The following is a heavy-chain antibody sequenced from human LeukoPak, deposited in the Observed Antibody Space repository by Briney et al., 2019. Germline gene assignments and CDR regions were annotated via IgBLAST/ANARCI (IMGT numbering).Heavy chain of an antibody. V-gene: IGHV3-23*01. CDR2: ISGSGGST. D-gene: IGHD3-22*01. CDR3: AKPTFYDSSGYYGEDYFDY. Sequence: PGGSLRLSCAASGFTFSSYGMSWVRQAPGKGLEWVSAISGSGGSTYYADSVKGRFTISRDNSKNTLYLQMNSLRAEDTAVYYCAKPTFYDSSGYYGEDYFDYWGQGTLVTVSS. CDR1: GFTFSSYG. J-gene: IGHJ4*02.